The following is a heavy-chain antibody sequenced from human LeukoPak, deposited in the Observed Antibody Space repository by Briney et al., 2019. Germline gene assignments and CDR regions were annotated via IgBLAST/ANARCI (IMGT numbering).Heavy chain of an antibody. CDR2: IYPGDSDT. CDR1: GYTFTSYW. V-gene: IGHV5-51*01. CDR3: AGRYYDSSGYHFDY. D-gene: IGHD3-22*01. J-gene: IGHJ4*02. Sequence: GESLKISCKGAGYTFTSYWIGWVRQMPGKGLEWMGIIYPGDSDTRYSPSIQGQVTMSADKSISTAYLQWSSLKASDTAMYYCAGRYYDSSGYHFDYWGQGTLVTVSS.